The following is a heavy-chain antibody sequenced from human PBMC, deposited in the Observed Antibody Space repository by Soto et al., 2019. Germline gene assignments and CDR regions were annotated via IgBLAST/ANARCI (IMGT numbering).Heavy chain of an antibody. D-gene: IGHD3-10*02. J-gene: IGHJ3*02. V-gene: IGHV1-46*01. CDR1: GYTFTRYN. CDR3: ARDLPRALVRGSFDI. CDR2: IDTRGGSA. Sequence: QAQLVQSGAEVKKPGASANISCKASGYTFTRYNIHWVRQAPGQGLEWMGIIDTRGGSADYTQRFQGRVTMTRDTSTGTVYMELSSLGSEETAVYYCARDLPRALVRGSFDIWGQGTLVTVSS.